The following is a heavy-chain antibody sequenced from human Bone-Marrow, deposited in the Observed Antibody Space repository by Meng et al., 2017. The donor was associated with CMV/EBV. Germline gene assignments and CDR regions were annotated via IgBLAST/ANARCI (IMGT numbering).Heavy chain of an antibody. CDR1: GGSISSSSYY. CDR2: IYYSGST. D-gene: IGHD6-13*01. J-gene: IGHJ4*02. Sequence: LRLSCTVSGGSISSSSYYWGWIRQPPGKGLEWIGSIYYSGSTYYSPSLKSRATISLDTSRNQFSLKLTSVTAADTAVYYCGRDVWQQLVDSHWGQGTLVTVSS. CDR3: GRDVWQQLVDSH. V-gene: IGHV4-39*07.